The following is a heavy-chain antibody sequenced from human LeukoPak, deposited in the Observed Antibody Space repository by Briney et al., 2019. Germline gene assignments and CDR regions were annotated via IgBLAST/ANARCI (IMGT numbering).Heavy chain of an antibody. V-gene: IGHV1-2*02. CDR2: INPNSGGT. D-gene: IGHD3-22*01. CDR3: ARGDYYDSSAYFS. J-gene: IGHJ4*02. CDR1: GYTFTGYY. Sequence: GASMKVSCKASGYTFTGYYMNWVRQAPGQGLEWMGWINPNSGGTKYAQKFQGRVTMTRDTSISTVYMELSSLRSDDTAVYYCARGDYYDSSAYFSWGQGTLVTVSS.